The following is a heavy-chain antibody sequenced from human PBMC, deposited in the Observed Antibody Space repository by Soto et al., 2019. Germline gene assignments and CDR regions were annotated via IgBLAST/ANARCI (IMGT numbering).Heavy chain of an antibody. V-gene: IGHV3-48*01. CDR2: ITNSSGTI. Sequence: GGSLRLSCAASGFTFSSYSMDWVRQAPGKGLEWVSYITNSSGTIYYANSVKGRFTISRDNAKNSLYLQMNSLRAEDTAVYYCARQGEQLDFDYWGQGTLVTVSS. CDR1: GFTFSSYS. D-gene: IGHD6-13*01. CDR3: ARQGEQLDFDY. J-gene: IGHJ4*02.